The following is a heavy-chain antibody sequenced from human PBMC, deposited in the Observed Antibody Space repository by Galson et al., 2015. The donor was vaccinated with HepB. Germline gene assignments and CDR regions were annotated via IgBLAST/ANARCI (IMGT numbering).Heavy chain of an antibody. CDR1: GYTFTSYD. D-gene: IGHD1-26*01. CDR2: MNPNSGNT. J-gene: IGHJ6*03. V-gene: IGHV1-8*01. Sequence: SCKASGYTFTSYDINWVRQATGQGLEWMGWMNPNSGNTGYAQKFQGRVTMTRNTSISTAYMELSSLRSEDTAVYYCARLRGGSYYPVSYYYYYMDVWGKGTTVTVSS. CDR3: ARLRGGSYYPVSYYYYYMDV.